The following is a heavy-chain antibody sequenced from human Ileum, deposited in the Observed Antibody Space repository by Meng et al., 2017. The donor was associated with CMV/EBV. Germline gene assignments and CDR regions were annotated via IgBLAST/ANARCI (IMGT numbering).Heavy chain of an antibody. Sequence: GESLKISCVASGFTFSRYAMTWVRQAPGKGLEWVSTISGSGGTTYSADSVKGRFTISRDNSKNTLFLQMNSLRAEDTAVYYCARGLGWVRFDAWGQGTLVTVSS. CDR2: ISGSGGTT. J-gene: IGHJ5*02. V-gene: IGHV3-23*01. D-gene: IGHD6-19*01. CDR3: ARGLGWVRFDA. CDR1: GFTFSRYA.